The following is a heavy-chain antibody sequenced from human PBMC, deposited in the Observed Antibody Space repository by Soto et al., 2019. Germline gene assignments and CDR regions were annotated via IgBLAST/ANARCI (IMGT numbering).Heavy chain of an antibody. D-gene: IGHD5-18*01. Sequence: QAQLVESGGGVVQPGRSLRLSCAASGFAFSSYGMHWVRQAPGTGLEWLAVISYDGSLQPYADSVQSRFTISRDNSKNMVLLQMRSLRAEDTAVYYCVSDRGYGHASVPYSWGQGTLASVSS. CDR1: GFAFSSYG. CDR3: VSDRGYGHASVPYS. V-gene: IGHV3-30*03. J-gene: IGHJ4*02. CDR2: ISYDGSLQ.